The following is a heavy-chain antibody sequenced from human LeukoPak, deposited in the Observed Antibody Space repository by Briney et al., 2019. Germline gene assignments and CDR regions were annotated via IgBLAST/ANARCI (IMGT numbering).Heavy chain of an antibody. D-gene: IGHD6-13*01. CDR2: IYSGGST. J-gene: IGHJ4*02. CDR1: GFTVSSNY. V-gene: IGHV3-66*02. Sequence: GGSLRLSCAASGFTVSSNYMSWVRQAPGKGLEWVSVIYSGGSTYYADSVKGRFTISRDNSKNTLYLQMNSLRAGDTAVYYCARAPSSSWYDIDYWGQGTLVTVSS. CDR3: ARAPSSSWYDIDY.